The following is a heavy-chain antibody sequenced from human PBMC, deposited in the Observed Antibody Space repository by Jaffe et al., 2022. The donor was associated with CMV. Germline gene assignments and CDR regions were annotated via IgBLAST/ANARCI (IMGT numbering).Heavy chain of an antibody. J-gene: IGHJ4*02. Sequence: QITLRESGPTLLKPTQTLTLTCTFSGFSFSTQEVAVAWIRQPPGEALEWLALIYWDGDKRFRASLKNRLNITEDTSKNQVVLTMTNMDPVDTATYYCARWSRQPWLFDYWGQGILVTVSS. D-gene: IGHD2-15*01. CDR1: GFSFSTQEVA. CDR3: ARWSRQPWLFDY. V-gene: IGHV2-5*02. CDR2: IYWDGDK.